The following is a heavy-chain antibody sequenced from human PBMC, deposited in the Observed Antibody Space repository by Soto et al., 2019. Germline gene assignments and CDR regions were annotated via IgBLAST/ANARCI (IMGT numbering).Heavy chain of an antibody. D-gene: IGHD3-16*02. Sequence: GGSLRLSCAASGFTFSSYSMNWVRQAPGKGLEWVSYISSSSSTIYYADSVKGRFTISRDNAKNSLYLQMNSLGDEDTAVYYCARVLPGVIEAPTFDYWGQGTLVTVSS. V-gene: IGHV3-48*02. J-gene: IGHJ4*02. CDR3: ARVLPGVIEAPTFDY. CDR1: GFTFSSYS. CDR2: ISSSSSTI.